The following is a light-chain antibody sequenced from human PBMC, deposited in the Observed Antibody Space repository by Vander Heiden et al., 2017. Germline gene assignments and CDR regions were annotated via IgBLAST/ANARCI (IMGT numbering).Light chain of an antibody. CDR2: KAI. J-gene: IGKJ2*01. V-gene: IGKV1-5*03. CDR3: QQYYSYSYT. Sequence: RVTITCRASQSISSWLAWYQQKPGKAPKLLIYKAISLESGVPSRFSGSGSGTEFTLTISSLQPDDCATYFCQQYYSYSYTFGQGTKLEIK. CDR1: QSISSW.